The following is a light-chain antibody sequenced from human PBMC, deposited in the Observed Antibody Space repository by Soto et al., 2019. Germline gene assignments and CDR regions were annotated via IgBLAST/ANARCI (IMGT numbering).Light chain of an antibody. CDR3: MQITHLPPT. V-gene: IGKV2-29*03. CDR1: QSLLHITGETF. Sequence: DVVMTQTPLSLSVAPGQPASISCKSSQSLLHITGETFLFWYLQKPGQSPQLLIYEVSTRVSGVPDRFSGSGSGTDCTHEIRRVETDDVGSYYCMQITHLPPTFGQGTRLGIE. CDR2: EVS. J-gene: IGKJ5*01.